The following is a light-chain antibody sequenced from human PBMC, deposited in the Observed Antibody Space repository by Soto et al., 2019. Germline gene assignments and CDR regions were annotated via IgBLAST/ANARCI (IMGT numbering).Light chain of an antibody. CDR2: EVT. CDR3: SSYTSSSTYVV. V-gene: IGLV2-14*02. CDR1: SSDIGSYDL. Sequence: QSVLTQPASVSGSPGQSITISCNGTSSDIGSYDLLSWYQQHPGKAPKLMIYEVTKRPAGVSDRFSGSKSANTASLTISGLQVADEADYYCSSYTSSSTYVVFGGGTKLTVL. J-gene: IGLJ2*01.